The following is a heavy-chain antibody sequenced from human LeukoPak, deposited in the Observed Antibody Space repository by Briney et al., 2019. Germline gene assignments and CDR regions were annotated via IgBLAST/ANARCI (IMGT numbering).Heavy chain of an antibody. V-gene: IGHV3-21*01. Sequence: GSLRLSCAASGFTFSSYSMNWVRQAPGKGLEWVSSISSSSSYIYYADSVKGRFTISRDNAKNSLYLQMNNLRAEDTAVYYCATLALTTGDYWGQGTLVTVSS. D-gene: IGHD4/OR15-4a*01. CDR3: ATLALTTGDY. CDR2: ISSSSSYI. CDR1: GFTFSSYS. J-gene: IGHJ4*02.